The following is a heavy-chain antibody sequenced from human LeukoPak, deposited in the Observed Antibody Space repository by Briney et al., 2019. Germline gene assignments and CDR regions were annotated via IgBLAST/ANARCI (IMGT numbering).Heavy chain of an antibody. CDR2: IYYSGST. J-gene: IGHJ4*02. CDR1: GGSISSSDYY. CDR3: ASSLGFGELLSFDY. D-gene: IGHD3-10*01. V-gene: IGHV4-39*07. Sequence: PSETLSLTCTVSGGSISSSDYYWGWIRQPPGKGLEWIGSIYYSGSTYYNPSLKSRVTISVDTSKNQLSLKLSSVTAADTAVYYCASSLGFGELLSFDYWGQGTLVTVSS.